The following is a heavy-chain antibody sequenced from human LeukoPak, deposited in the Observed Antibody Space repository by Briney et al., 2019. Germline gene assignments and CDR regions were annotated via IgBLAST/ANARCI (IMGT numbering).Heavy chain of an antibody. CDR3: AKDGQYDFWSGETQNWFDP. J-gene: IGHJ5*02. D-gene: IGHD3-3*01. V-gene: IGHV3-9*01. Sequence: GRSLRLSCAASGFTFDDYAMHWVRQAPGKGLEWVSGISWNGGSIGYADSVKGRLTISRDNAKNSLYLQMNSLRAEDTALYYCAKDGQYDFWSGETQNWFDPWGQGTLVTLSS. CDR1: GFTFDDYA. CDR2: ISWNGGSI.